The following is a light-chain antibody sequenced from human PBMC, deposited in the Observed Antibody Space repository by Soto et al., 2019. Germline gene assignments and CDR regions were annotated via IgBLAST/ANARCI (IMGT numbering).Light chain of an antibody. Sequence: DIQMTQSPSTLSASVGDRVTITFRASQSISNWLAWYQQKPGKAPKLLIYKTSNLDSGVPSRFSGSGSGTEFSLTISSLQPDDFATYYCQQYKSFSLTFGGGTKVDIK. J-gene: IGKJ4*01. CDR3: QQYKSFSLT. CDR1: QSISNW. V-gene: IGKV1-5*03. CDR2: KTS.